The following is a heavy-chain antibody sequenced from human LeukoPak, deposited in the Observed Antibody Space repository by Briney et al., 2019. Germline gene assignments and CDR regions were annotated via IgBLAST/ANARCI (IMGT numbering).Heavy chain of an antibody. D-gene: IGHD6-13*01. V-gene: IGHV3-11*01. J-gene: IGHJ5*02. CDR3: ARDPGYSSSFYNWFDP. Sequence: GGSLRLSCAASGFTFSDYYMSWIRQAPGKGLEWVSYISSSGSTIYYADSVKGRFTISRGNAKNSLYLQMNSLRAEDTAVYYCARDPGYSSSFYNWFDPWGQGTLVTVSS. CDR1: GFTFSDYY. CDR2: ISSSGSTI.